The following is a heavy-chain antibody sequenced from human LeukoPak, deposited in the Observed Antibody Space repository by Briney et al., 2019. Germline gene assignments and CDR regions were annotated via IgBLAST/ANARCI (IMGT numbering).Heavy chain of an antibody. J-gene: IGHJ6*03. V-gene: IGHV3-23*01. CDR2: ISGSGGST. Sequence: GGSLRLSCAASGFTFSSYAMSWVRQAPGKGLEWVSAISGSGGSTYYADSVKSRFTISRDNSKNTLYLQMNSLRAEDTAVYYCAKDLGFLEWFPLYYMDVWGKGTTVTVSS. D-gene: IGHD3-3*01. CDR1: GFTFSSYA. CDR3: AKDLGFLEWFPLYYMDV.